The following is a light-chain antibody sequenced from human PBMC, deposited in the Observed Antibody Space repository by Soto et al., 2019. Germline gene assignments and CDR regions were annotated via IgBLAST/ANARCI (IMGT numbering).Light chain of an antibody. CDR2: KAS. CDR1: QSISSW. V-gene: IGKV1-5*03. CDR3: PQYNSYSNT. Sequence: DIQMTQSPSTLSASVGDRVTITCRASQSISSWLAWYQQKPGKAPKLLIYKASSLESGVPSRFSGSGSGTAFTLTISSLQPDDFATYYGPQYNSYSNTFGQGSKVEIK. J-gene: IGKJ1*01.